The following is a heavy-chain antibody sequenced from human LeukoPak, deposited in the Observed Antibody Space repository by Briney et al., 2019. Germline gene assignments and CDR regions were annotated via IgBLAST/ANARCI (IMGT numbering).Heavy chain of an antibody. CDR1: GGSISSSGYY. CDR2: IYYSGST. CDR3: ARDNEQQLGYYYYYMDV. D-gene: IGHD6-13*01. Sequence: PSETLSLTCTVSGGSISSSGYYWGWIRQPPEKGLEWIGSIYYSGSTYYNPSLKSRVTISVDTSNNQFSLKLSSVTAADTAVYYCARDNEQQLGYYYYYMDVWGKGTTVTISS. J-gene: IGHJ6*03. V-gene: IGHV4-39*07.